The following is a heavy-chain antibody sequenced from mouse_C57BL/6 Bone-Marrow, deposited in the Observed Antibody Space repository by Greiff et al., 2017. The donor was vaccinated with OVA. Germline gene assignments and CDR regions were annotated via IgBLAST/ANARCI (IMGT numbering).Heavy chain of an antibody. CDR3: ARVSIYYYGSSWSYYAMDY. Sequence: QVQLQQPGAELVKPGASVKLSCKASGYTFTSYWMHWVKQRPGRGLEWIGRIDPNSGGTKYNEKLKSKATLTVDKPSSTAYMQLSSLTSEDSAVYYCARVSIYYYGSSWSYYAMDYWGQGTSVTVSS. J-gene: IGHJ4*01. CDR1: GYTFTSYW. D-gene: IGHD1-1*01. V-gene: IGHV1-72*01. CDR2: IDPNSGGT.